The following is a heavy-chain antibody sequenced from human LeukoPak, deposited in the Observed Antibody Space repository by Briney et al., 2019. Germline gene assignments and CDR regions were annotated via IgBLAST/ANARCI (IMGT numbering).Heavy chain of an antibody. CDR2: ISSSGSSI. Sequence: GGSLRLSCEASGFTFSSYEMNWVRQAPGKGLEWVSYISSSGSSIYYADSVKGRFTISRDNSKNTMYLQVNSLRAEDTAVYYCGRHIYPWKYADGFDIWGQGTMVTVSS. J-gene: IGHJ3*02. CDR3: GRHIYPWKYADGFDI. CDR1: GFTFSSYE. D-gene: IGHD1-7*01. V-gene: IGHV3-48*03.